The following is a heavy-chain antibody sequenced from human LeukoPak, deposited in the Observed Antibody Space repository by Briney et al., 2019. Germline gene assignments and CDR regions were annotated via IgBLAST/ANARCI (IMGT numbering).Heavy chain of an antibody. CDR2: IYYGGST. V-gene: IGHV4-59*01. CDR1: GGSFSGYY. CDR3: ATSITGTTYAFDI. Sequence: SETLSLTCAVYGGSFSGYYWSWIRQPPGKGLEWIGYIYYGGSTNYNPSLKSRVTISVDTSKNQFSLKLSSVTAADTAVYYCATSITGTTYAFDIWGQGTMVTVSS. J-gene: IGHJ3*02. D-gene: IGHD1-7*01.